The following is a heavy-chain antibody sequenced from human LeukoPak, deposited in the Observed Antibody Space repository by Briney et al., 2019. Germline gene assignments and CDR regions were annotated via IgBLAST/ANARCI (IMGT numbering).Heavy chain of an antibody. CDR2: IKQDGSEK. V-gene: IGHV3-7*01. D-gene: IGHD4-17*01. CDR3: ARDDKVTTRVGFID. J-gene: IGHJ4*02. Sequence: GGSLRLSCAASGFTFSSYWMSWVRQAPGKGLEWVSNIKQDGSEKYYVDSVKGRFTISRDNTKNSLYLQMNSLRAEDTAVYYCARDDKVTTRVGFIDWGQGTLVTVSS. CDR1: GFTFSSYW.